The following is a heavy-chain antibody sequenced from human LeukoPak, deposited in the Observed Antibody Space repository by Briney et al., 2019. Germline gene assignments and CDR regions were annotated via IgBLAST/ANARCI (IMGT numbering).Heavy chain of an antibody. CDR3: ARSHSRGFYYMDV. CDR1: GGSIRSSNYY. J-gene: IGHJ6*03. Sequence: SETLSLTCTLSGGSIRSSNYYWGWIRQPPGKGLEWIGSIYYSGSTFYNPSLKSRVTISVDTSKNQFSLKLSSVTAADTAVYYCARSHSRGFYYMDVWGKGTTVTVSS. CDR2: IYYSGST. D-gene: IGHD3-22*01. V-gene: IGHV4-39*01.